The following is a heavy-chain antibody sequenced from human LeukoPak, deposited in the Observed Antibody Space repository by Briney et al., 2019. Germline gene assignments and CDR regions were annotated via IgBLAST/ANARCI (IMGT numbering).Heavy chain of an antibody. V-gene: IGHV1-69*06. CDR2: IIPIFGTA. Sequence: ASVKVSCKASGGTFSSYAISWVRQAPGQGLEWMGGIIPIFGTANYAQKFQGRVTITADKSTSTAYMELSSLRSEDTAVYYCARRGSWPGLRSSWNYYMDVWGKGTTVTVSS. J-gene: IGHJ6*03. CDR1: GGTFSSYA. D-gene: IGHD5-12*01. CDR3: ARRGSWPGLRSSWNYYMDV.